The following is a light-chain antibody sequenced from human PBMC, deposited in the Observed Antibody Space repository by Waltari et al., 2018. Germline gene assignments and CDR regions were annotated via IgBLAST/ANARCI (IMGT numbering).Light chain of an antibody. Sequence: DIQMTQSPSPLFASVGDRVSITCRSSQSISSDLNWYQQKPGKAPKLLIYAASSLQSGVPSRFSGSGSGTDFTLTISSLQREDFATYYCQQSYNTLLTFGGGTKVGIK. CDR2: AAS. CDR3: QQSYNTLLT. CDR1: QSISSD. V-gene: IGKV1-39*01. J-gene: IGKJ4*01.